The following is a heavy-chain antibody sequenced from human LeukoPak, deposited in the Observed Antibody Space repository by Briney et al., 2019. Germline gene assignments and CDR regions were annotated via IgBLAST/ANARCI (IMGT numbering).Heavy chain of an antibody. V-gene: IGHV3-7*01. CDR3: ARDMGRDYNTGSRHGAFEI. D-gene: IGHD3-10*01. CDR2: INQDGSEK. Sequence: PGGSLRLSCAASGFTFSNYWMSWVRQAPGKGLEWVANINQDGSEKYSVDSVKGRFTISRDNAKSSVFLQMNSLRVDDTAVYYCARDMGRDYNTGSRHGAFEIWGQGTMVTVSS. J-gene: IGHJ3*02. CDR1: GFTFSNYW.